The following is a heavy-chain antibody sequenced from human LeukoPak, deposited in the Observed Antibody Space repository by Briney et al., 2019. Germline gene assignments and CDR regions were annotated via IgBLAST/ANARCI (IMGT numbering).Heavy chain of an antibody. D-gene: IGHD3-22*01. V-gene: IGHV4-39*01. Sequence: PSETLSLTCTVSGGSISSYYWSWIRQPPGKGLEWIGSIYYSGSTYYNPSLKSRVTISVDTSKNQFSLKLSSVTAADTAVYYCARLGGGDSSGHWFDPWGQGTLVTASS. CDR2: IYYSGST. CDR1: GGSISSYY. J-gene: IGHJ5*02. CDR3: ARLGGGDSSGHWFDP.